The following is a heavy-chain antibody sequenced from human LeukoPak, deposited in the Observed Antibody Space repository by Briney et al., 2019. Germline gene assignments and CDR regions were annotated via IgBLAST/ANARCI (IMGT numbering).Heavy chain of an antibody. CDR3: AKVRGYCTGGSCYSDS. J-gene: IGHJ4*02. CDR1: GFTFSNYA. V-gene: IGHV3-23*01. D-gene: IGHD2-15*01. CDR2: ISGSDGST. Sequence: GGSLRLSCAASGFTFSNYAMSWVRQAPGKGLEWVSTISGSDGSTYYADSVKGRFTISRDNSKNTLYLQMNSLRVEDTAIYYCAKVRGYCTGGSCYSDSWGQGTLVTVSS.